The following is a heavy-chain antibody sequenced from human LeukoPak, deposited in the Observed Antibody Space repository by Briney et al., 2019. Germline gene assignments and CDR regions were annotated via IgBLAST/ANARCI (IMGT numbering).Heavy chain of an antibody. D-gene: IGHD3-10*01. CDR1: GGSITNYY. CDR2: IYYSGNT. J-gene: IGHJ4*02. Sequence: PSQTLSLTCTVSGGSITNYYWSWFRQRPGKGLEWIGYIYYSGNTYYNPSLESRIIISIDTSKSQFSLKLSSVTAADTAFYYCARMSGSGLTDCWGQGTLVTVPS. CDR3: ARMSGSGLTDC. V-gene: IGHV4-31*03.